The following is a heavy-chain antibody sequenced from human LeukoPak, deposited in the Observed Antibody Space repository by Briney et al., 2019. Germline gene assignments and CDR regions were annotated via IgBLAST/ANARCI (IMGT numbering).Heavy chain of an antibody. CDR2: IFPADSDT. CDR3: ARLSGGSP. J-gene: IGHJ5*02. CDR1: GYSFTSSW. Sequence: GESLKISCLASGYSFTSSWIGWVRQMPGKGLEWMGTIFPADSDTRYSPSFQGQVTISVDKSNNTAYLQWSSLKASDTAIYYCARLSGGSPWGQGTLVTVSS. V-gene: IGHV5-51*01. D-gene: IGHD2-15*01.